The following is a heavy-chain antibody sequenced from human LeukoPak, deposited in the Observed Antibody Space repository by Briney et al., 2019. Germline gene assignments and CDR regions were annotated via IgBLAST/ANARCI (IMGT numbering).Heavy chain of an antibody. CDR2: ISYDGSNK. Sequence: SQRLSCAASGVTFSSYAMHWVRQAPGKGLEWVAVISYDGSNKYYADSVKGRFTISRDNSKNTLYLQMNSLRAEDTAVYYCARDPVSGSKIFYYFDYWGQGTLVTVSS. J-gene: IGHJ4*02. D-gene: IGHD1-26*01. V-gene: IGHV3-30-3*01. CDR3: ARDPVSGSKIFYYFDY. CDR1: GVTFSSYA.